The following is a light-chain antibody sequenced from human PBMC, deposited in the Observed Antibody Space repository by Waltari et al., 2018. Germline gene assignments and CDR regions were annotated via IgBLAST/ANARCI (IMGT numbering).Light chain of an antibody. J-gene: IGKJ2*01. CDR3: QQYNNWPPYT. V-gene: IGKV3-15*01. Sequence: EIVMTQSPATLYVSQGERATLSCRASQSVSSNLAWYQQKPGQAPRLLIYAGSTRATCIPARFSGSGSGTEFTLTITSMQSEDVAVYFCQQYNNWPPYTFGQGTKLEIK. CDR1: QSVSSN. CDR2: AGS.